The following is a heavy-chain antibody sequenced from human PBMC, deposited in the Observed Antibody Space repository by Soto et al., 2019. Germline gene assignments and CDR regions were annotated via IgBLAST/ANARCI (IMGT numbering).Heavy chain of an antibody. J-gene: IGHJ6*03. CDR3: ARVNYDFWSGYYYYYYYYMDV. D-gene: IGHD3-3*01. CDR1: GGSISSGGYY. V-gene: IGHV4-31*03. CDR2: IYYSGST. Sequence: QVQLQESGPGLVKPSQTLSLTCTVSGGSISSGGYYWSWIRQHPGKGLEWIGYIYYSGSTYYNPSHKSRVTISVDTSKNQFYLKLSSVTAADTAVYYCARVNYDFWSGYYYYYYYYMDVWGKGTTVTVSS.